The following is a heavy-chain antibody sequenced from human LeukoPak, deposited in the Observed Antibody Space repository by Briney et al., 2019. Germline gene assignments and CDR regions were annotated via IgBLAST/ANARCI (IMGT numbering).Heavy chain of an antibody. CDR2: INPNSGGT. CDR3: ARDREMATMGKYYYYYGMDV. J-gene: IGHJ6*02. CDR1: GYTFTGYY. V-gene: IGHV1-2*04. D-gene: IGHD5-24*01. Sequence: ASVKVSCKASGYTFTGYYMHWVRQAPGQGLEWMGWINPNSGGTNYAQKFQGWVTMTRDTSTSTAYMELSRLRSDDTAVYYCARDREMATMGKYYYYYGMDVWGQGTTVTVSS.